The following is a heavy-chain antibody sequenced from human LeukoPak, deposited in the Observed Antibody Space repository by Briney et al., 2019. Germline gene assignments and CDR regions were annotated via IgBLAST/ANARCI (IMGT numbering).Heavy chain of an antibody. J-gene: IGHJ4*02. CDR1: GYTFISYG. Sequence: ASVKVSCKASGYTFISYGISWVRQAPGQGLEWMGWISAYNGNTNHAQKLQGRVTMTRDTSTSTAYMELRSLRSDDTAVYNCARDFSSGWDLFDYWGQGTLVTVSS. CDR2: ISAYNGNT. V-gene: IGHV1-18*01. D-gene: IGHD1-26*01. CDR3: ARDFSSGWDLFDY.